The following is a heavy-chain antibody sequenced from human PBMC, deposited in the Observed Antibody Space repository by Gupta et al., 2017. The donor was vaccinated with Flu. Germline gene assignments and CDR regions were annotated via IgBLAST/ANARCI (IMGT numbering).Heavy chain of an antibody. CDR3: AREVPNTWEPLDY. D-gene: IGHD1-26*01. V-gene: IGHV3-48*03. CDR2: IDNTGSSI. Sequence: HQAPGKGLEWISFIDNTGSSIYYADSVKGRFTISRDNGENTLYLQMNSLRAEDTAVYDCAREVPNTWEPLDYWGQGTLVTVPS. J-gene: IGHJ4*02.